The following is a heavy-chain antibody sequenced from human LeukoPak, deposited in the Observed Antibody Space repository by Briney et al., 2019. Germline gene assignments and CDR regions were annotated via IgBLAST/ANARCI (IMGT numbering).Heavy chain of an antibody. CDR1: GLSFSTSY. J-gene: IGHJ6*02. Sequence: GGSLRLSCEASGLSFSTSYMHWVRQTPGKGLVWVSRIHSTGAYIDYVDSVKGRFIISRDNAKNTLYLQMNSLRAEDTAVYYCAKDPRQWLVRMGMDVWGQGTTVTVSS. V-gene: IGHV3-74*01. CDR3: AKDPRQWLVRMGMDV. D-gene: IGHD6-19*01. CDR2: IHSTGAYI.